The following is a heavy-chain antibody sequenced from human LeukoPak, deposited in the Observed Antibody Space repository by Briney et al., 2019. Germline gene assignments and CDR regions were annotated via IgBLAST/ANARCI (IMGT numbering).Heavy chain of an antibody. CDR2: IYYSGST. Sequence: AETLSLTCTVSGGSISSSSYYWGWIRQPPGKGLEWIGSIYYSGSTYYNPSLKSRVTISVDASKNQFSLKLSSVTAADTAVYYCATPWWIVDYWGQGTLVTVSS. D-gene: IGHD2-15*01. V-gene: IGHV4-39*01. CDR1: GGSISSSSYY. J-gene: IGHJ4*02. CDR3: ATPWWIVDY.